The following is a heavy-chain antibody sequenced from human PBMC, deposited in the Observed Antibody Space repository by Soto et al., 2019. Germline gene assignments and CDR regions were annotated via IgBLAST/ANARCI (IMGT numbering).Heavy chain of an antibody. D-gene: IGHD3-10*02. CDR1: GFTFSGYW. CDR3: GRNAIFVRVVPDEY. CDR2: IKSDGSGT. Sequence: GGSLRLSCAASGFTFSGYWMHWVRQAPGKGLEWVSRIKSDGSGTTYADSVKGRFSISRDNAKNTVYLQMDSLRVEDTAVYYCGRNAIFVRVVPDEYWGQGTPATV. V-gene: IGHV3-74*03. J-gene: IGHJ1*01.